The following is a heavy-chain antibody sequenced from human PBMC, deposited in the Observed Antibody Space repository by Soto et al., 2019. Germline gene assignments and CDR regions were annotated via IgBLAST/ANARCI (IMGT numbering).Heavy chain of an antibody. D-gene: IGHD1-26*01. CDR2: ISYDGSNK. Sequence: GGSLRLSCAASGFTFSSYAMHWVRQAPGKGLEWVAVISYDGSNKYYADSVKGRFTISRDNSKNTLYLQMNSLRAEDTAVYYCARDSWWELAAGEGDPDEKYGMDVWGQGTTVTVSS. CDR3: ARDSWWELAAGEGDPDEKYGMDV. V-gene: IGHV3-30-3*01. CDR1: GFTFSSYA. J-gene: IGHJ6*02.